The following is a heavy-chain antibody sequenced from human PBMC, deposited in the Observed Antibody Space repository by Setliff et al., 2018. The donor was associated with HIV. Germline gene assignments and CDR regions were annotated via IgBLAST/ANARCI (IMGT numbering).Heavy chain of an antibody. CDR1: GVTNW. V-gene: IGHV3-53*01. CDR2: IYSGGTT. D-gene: IGHD4-17*01. J-gene: IGHJ4*02. Sequence: PGGSLRLSCAGSGVTNWMHWVRQAPGKGLEWVSIIYSGGTTYYADSVKGRFTISRDNSKNTLYLQMNNLRVEDTAVYYCARAGYGDYVSFFNYWGQGILVTVSS. CDR3: ARAGYGDYVSFFNY.